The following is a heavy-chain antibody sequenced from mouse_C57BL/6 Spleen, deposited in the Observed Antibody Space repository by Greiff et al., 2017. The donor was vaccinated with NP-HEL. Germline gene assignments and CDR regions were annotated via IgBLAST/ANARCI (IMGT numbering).Heavy chain of an antibody. D-gene: IGHD1-1*01. CDR3: ARYKTTVVARYFDV. CDR1: GFTFTDYY. CDR2: IRNKANGYTT. V-gene: IGHV7-3*01. Sequence: EVHLVESGGGLVQPGGSLSLSCAASGFTFTDYYMSWVRQPPGKALEWLGFIRNKANGYTTEYSASVKGRFTISRDNSQSILFLQMNALRAWDSATYYCARYKTTVVARYFDVWGTGTTVTVSS. J-gene: IGHJ1*03.